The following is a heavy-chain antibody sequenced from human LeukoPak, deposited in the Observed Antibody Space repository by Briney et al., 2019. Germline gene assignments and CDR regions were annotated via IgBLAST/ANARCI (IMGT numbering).Heavy chain of an antibody. CDR3: ARGHRISYDILTGYYPNYFDY. Sequence: SETLSLTCTVSGGSISSFHWSWIRQPPGKGLEWIGFIYYTGSTNYNPSLKSRVTISLDTSKNQFSLKLSSVTAADTAVYYCARGHRISYDILTGYYPNYFDYWGQGTLVTVSS. CDR2: IYYTGST. J-gene: IGHJ4*02. CDR1: GGSISSFH. D-gene: IGHD3-9*01. V-gene: IGHV4-59*01.